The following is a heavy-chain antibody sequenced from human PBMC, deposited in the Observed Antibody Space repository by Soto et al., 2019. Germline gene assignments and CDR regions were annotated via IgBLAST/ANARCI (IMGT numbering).Heavy chain of an antibody. D-gene: IGHD1-7*01. Sequence: QVQLVQSGAEVKKPGSSVKVSCKASGGTFSSYTISWVRQAPGQGLEWMGRIIPILGIANYAQKFQGRVTITADKSTNTAYMELSSLRSEDTAVYYCARGLSITGTLDYWGQGTLVTVSS. CDR3: ARGLSITGTLDY. CDR1: GGTFSSYT. CDR2: IIPILGIA. V-gene: IGHV1-69*02. J-gene: IGHJ4*02.